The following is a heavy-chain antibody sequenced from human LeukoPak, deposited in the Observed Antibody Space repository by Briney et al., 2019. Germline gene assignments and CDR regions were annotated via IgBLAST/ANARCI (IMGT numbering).Heavy chain of an antibody. D-gene: IGHD5-24*01. V-gene: IGHV3-30-3*01. J-gene: IGHJ4*02. CDR1: GFTFSSYA. CDR3: TRVGYIDEGIDY. CDR2: ISYDGSNK. Sequence: GGSLRLSCAASGFTFSSYAMHWVRQAPGKGLEWVAVISYDGSNKYYADSVKGRFTISRDNSKNTLYLQMNSLRAEDTAIYYCTRVGYIDEGIDYWGQGTLVTVSS.